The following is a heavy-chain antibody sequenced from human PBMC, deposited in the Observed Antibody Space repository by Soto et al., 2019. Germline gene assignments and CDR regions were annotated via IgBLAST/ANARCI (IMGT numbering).Heavy chain of an antibody. Sequence: GGSLRLSCAASGFTFSSYAMSWVRQAPGKGLEWVSAISGSGGSTYYADSVKGRFTISRDNSKSTLSLQMNSLRAEDTAVYYCAKDRYRAQIKDFDYWGRGTLVTVSS. V-gene: IGHV3-23*01. CDR2: ISGSGGST. J-gene: IGHJ4*02. D-gene: IGHD3-9*01. CDR3: AKDRYRAQIKDFDY. CDR1: GFTFSSYA.